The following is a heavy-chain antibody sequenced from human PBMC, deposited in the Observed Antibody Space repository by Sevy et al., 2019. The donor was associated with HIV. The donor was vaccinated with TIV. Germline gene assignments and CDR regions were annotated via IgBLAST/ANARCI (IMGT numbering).Heavy chain of an antibody. CDR3: AKDVSDGYNYFLDF. Sequence: GGSLRLSCAASGFTFRSYGMHWVRQAPGKGLEWVAVISNDGGNQYYADSVNGRFTISRDNSKNTVYLQMNSLRAEDTAVYYCAKDVSDGYNYFLDFWGQGALVTVSS. D-gene: IGHD5-12*01. CDR2: ISNDGGNQ. V-gene: IGHV3-30*18. CDR1: GFTFRSYG. J-gene: IGHJ4*02.